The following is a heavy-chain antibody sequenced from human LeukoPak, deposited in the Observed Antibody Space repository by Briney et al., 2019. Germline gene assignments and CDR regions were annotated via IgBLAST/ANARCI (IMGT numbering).Heavy chain of an antibody. CDR3: ARGPPWYSSSWYYFDY. D-gene: IGHD6-13*01. Sequence: PSETLSLTCTVSGGSISSSSYYWGWIRQPPGKGLEWIGSIYYSGSTYYNPSLKSRVTISVDTSKNQFSLKLSSVTAADTAVYYCARGPPWYSSSWYYFDYWGQGTLVTVSS. V-gene: IGHV4-39*07. CDR2: IYYSGST. CDR1: GGSISSSSYY. J-gene: IGHJ4*02.